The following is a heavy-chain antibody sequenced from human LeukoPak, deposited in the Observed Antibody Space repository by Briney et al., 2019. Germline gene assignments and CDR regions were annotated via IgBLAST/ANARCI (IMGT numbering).Heavy chain of an antibody. CDR3: ARLRGGRARHNYYYYYYMDV. Sequence: SETLSLTCTVPGGSISSSSYYWGWIRQPPGKGLEWIGSIYYSGSTYYNPSLKSRVTISVDTSKNQFSLKLSSVTAADTAVYYCARLRGGRARHNYYYYYYMDVWGKGTTVTVSS. J-gene: IGHJ6*03. V-gene: IGHV4-39*01. CDR2: IYYSGST. CDR1: GGSISSSSYY. D-gene: IGHD6-6*01.